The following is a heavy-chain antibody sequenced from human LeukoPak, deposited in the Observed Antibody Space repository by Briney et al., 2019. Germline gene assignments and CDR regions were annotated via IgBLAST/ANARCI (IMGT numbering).Heavy chain of an antibody. J-gene: IGHJ4*02. CDR1: GLTFSSYG. CDR3: ARERFYGDYFDY. CDR2: IWSDGSNK. V-gene: IGHV3-33*01. D-gene: IGHD4-17*01. Sequence: GRSLRLSCAASGLTFSSYGMHWVRQAPGKGLEWVAVIWSDGSNKYYADSVKGRFTISRDNAKDSLYLRMNSLRAEDTAVYYCARERFYGDYFDYWGQGTLVIVSS.